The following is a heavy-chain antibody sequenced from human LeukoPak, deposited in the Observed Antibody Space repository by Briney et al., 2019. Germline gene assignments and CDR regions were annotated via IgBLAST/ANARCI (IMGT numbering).Heavy chain of an antibody. CDR2: IYSGCST. CDR1: GFTVSSNY. CDR3: ALEGIAAAGTNRSEDAFDI. Sequence: PGGSLRLSCAASGFTVSSNYMSWVRQAPGKGLEWVSVIYSGCSTYYADSVKGRFTISRDNSKNTLYLQMNSLRAEDTAVYYCALEGIAAAGTNRSEDAFDIWGQGTMVTVSS. V-gene: IGHV3-53*01. J-gene: IGHJ3*02. D-gene: IGHD6-13*01.